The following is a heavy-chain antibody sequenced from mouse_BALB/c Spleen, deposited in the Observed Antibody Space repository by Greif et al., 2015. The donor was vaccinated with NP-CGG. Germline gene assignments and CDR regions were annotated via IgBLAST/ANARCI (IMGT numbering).Heavy chain of an antibody. V-gene: IGHV5-15*02. CDR2: ISNLAYSI. CDR3: ARDYYGSSYYFDY. J-gene: IGHJ2*01. Sequence: DVHLVESGGGLVQPGGSRKPSCAASGFTFSDYGMAWVRQAPRKGPEWVAFISNLAYSIYYADTVTGRFTIPRENAKNTLYLEMSSLRSEDTAMYYCARDYYGSSYYFDYWGQGTTLTVSS. CDR1: GFTFSDYG. D-gene: IGHD1-1*01.